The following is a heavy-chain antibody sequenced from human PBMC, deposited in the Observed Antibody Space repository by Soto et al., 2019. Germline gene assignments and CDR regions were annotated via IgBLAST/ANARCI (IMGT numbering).Heavy chain of an antibody. CDR2: ITAGGRYT. CDR1: GFTFSTYA. D-gene: IGHD1-26*01. V-gene: IGHV3-23*01. J-gene: IGHJ4*02. CDR3: AREMIYGIEDVDY. Sequence: PGGSLRLSCAGSGFTFSTYAMSWVRQAPGQGLEWVAVITAGGRYTDYADPVKGRFTISRDDSKSTVYLQMNSPGVDDTAVYYCAREMIYGIEDVDYWGRGTLVTVSS.